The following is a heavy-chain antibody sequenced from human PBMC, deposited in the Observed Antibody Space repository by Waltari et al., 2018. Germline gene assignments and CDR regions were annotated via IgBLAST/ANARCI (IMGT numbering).Heavy chain of an antibody. D-gene: IGHD1-26*01. J-gene: IGHJ6*04. V-gene: IGHV1-8*01. CDR1: GYTFTSYD. Sequence: QVQLVQSGAEVKKPGASVKVSCKASGYTFTSYDINWVRQATGQGLEWMVWMNPTSGNTGYAQKFQGRVKKTRKPSRRTAYMEVRSLRAEDTAGYYCASGRGELAARYYYERDGWGKGTTVTVSS. CDR3: ASGRGELAARYYYERDG. CDR2: MNPTSGNT.